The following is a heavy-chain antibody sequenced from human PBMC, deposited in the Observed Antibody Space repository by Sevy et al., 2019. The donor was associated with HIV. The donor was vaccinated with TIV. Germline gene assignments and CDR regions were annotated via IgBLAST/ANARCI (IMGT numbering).Heavy chain of an antibody. CDR3: ARVQFMVQGGGYKYYYYGMDV. CDR2: ISSSSSYI. J-gene: IGHJ6*02. CDR1: GFTFSSYS. Sequence: GGSLRLSCAASGFTFSSYSMNWVRQAPGKGLEWVSSISSSSSYIYYADSVKGRFTISRDNAKNSLYLQMNSLRAEDTAVYYCARVQFMVQGGGYKYYYYGMDVWGQGTTVTVSS. D-gene: IGHD3-10*01. V-gene: IGHV3-21*01.